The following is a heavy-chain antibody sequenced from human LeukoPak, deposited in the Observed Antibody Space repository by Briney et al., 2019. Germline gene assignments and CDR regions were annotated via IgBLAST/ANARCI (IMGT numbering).Heavy chain of an antibody. CDR3: AKDGPLLWFGPTDA. J-gene: IGHJ5*02. Sequence: PGGSLRLSCVASGFTFSTYGMSWVRQAPGKGLEWVAAVSSTGSGTYYPDSLKGRFIISRDNSQNTVFLQMNSLRPEDTAFYFCAKDGPLLWFGPTDAWGQGIRVTVSS. CDR2: VSSTGSGT. V-gene: IGHV3-23*01. CDR1: GFTFSTYG. D-gene: IGHD3-10*01.